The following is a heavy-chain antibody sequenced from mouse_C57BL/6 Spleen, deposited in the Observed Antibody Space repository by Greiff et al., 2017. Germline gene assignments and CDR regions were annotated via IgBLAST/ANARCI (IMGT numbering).Heavy chain of an antibody. V-gene: IGHV1-54*01. CDR2: INPGSGGT. J-gene: IGHJ3*01. D-gene: IGHD2-4*01. Sequence: VQLQQSGAELVRPGTSVTVSCKASGYAFTNYLIEWVKQRPGQGLEWIGVINPGSGGTNYNEKFKGKATLTAAKASSTAYMQLSSLTSEDSAVYFCARSVYDCDEGFAYWGQGTLVTVSA. CDR3: ARSVYDCDEGFAY. CDR1: GYAFTNYL.